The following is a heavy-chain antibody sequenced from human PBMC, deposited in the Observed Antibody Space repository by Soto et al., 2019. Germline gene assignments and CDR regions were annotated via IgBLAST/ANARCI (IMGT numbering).Heavy chain of an antibody. CDR2: VNNDGTDT. CDR1: GFTFSNYW. CDR3: ARGGLQHAMHV. J-gene: IGHJ6*02. D-gene: IGHD6-13*01. V-gene: IGHV3-74*03. Sequence: GGSLRLSCAASGFTFSNYWMYWVRQAPGKGLVWVSRVNNDGTDTTHADSVKGRFTIPRDNAENTLYLQMNSLRAEDTAVYYYARGGLQHAMHVSGQASTVTVSS.